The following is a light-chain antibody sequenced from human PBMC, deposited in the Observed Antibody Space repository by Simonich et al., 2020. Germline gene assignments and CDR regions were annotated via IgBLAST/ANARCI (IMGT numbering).Light chain of an antibody. Sequence: QSVLTQPPSVSGAPGQRVTISCTGSRSNIGAGYDVHWYPQIPGTAPKLLLYGNSNRPSVVPARFSGSKSGTSASLAITWLQAEDEADYYCQSYDSSLSGSVFGGGTKLTVL. CDR1: RSNIGAGYD. CDR3: QSYDSSLSGSV. CDR2: GNS. V-gene: IGLV1-40*01. J-gene: IGLJ3*02.